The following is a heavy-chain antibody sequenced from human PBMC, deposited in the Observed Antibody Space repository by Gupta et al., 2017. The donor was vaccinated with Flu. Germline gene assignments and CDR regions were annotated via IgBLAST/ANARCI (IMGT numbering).Heavy chain of an antibody. CDR3: TRLGGFTVGYNWFDP. J-gene: IGHJ5*02. V-gene: IGHV4-34*01. CDR1: NASLSGSY. D-gene: IGHD4-4*01. CDR2: IDHSGGT. Sequence: YNASLSGSYWSWIRQPPGKGPEWIGEIDHSGGTNYNPSLKSRVTMSVDTSKNQFSLNLYSVTAADTAIYYCTRLGGFTVGYNWFDPWGPGTLVTVSS.